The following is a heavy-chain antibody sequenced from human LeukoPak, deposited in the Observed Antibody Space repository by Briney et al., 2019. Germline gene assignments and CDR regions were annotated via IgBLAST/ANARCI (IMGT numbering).Heavy chain of an antibody. V-gene: IGHV3-11*03. D-gene: IGHD3-10*01. CDR1: GFTFSSYW. Sequence: GGSLRLSCAASGFTFSSYWMSWIRQAPGKGLEWVSYISSSSSYTNYADSVKGRFTISRDNAKNSLYLQMNSLRPEDTAVYYCARLGVRGVKGGVFDYWGQGTLVTVSS. CDR3: ARLGVRGVKGGVFDY. CDR2: ISSSSSYT. J-gene: IGHJ4*02.